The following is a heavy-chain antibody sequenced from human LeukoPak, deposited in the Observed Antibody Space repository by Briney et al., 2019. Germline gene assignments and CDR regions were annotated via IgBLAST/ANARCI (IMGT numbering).Heavy chain of an antibody. Sequence: GASVKVSCKISGYTFTDYLIHWVRQAPGQGLEWMGWTSPKSGDRKCTQKFRGRVTMTRDTSISTVYMELDRLTFDDTAVYFCARDNYGTLDYWSQGSLVTVSS. CDR3: ARDNYGTLDY. J-gene: IGHJ4*02. CDR2: TSPKSGDR. D-gene: IGHD4-17*01. CDR1: GYTFTDYL. V-gene: IGHV1-2*02.